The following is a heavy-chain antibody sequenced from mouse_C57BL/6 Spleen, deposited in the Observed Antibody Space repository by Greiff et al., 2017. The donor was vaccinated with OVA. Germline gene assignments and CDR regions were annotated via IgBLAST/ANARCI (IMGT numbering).Heavy chain of an antibody. J-gene: IGHJ4*01. D-gene: IGHD2-3*01. CDR2: ISYDGSN. CDR3: ARDRDGYYPYYAMDY. CDR1: GYSITSGYY. V-gene: IGHV3-6*01. Sequence: EVQLVESGPGLVKPSQSLSLTCSVTGYSITSGYYWNWIRQFPGNKLEWMGYISYDGSNNYNPSLKNRISITRDTSKNQFFLKLNSVTTEDTATYYCARDRDGYYPYYAMDYGGQGTSVTVSS.